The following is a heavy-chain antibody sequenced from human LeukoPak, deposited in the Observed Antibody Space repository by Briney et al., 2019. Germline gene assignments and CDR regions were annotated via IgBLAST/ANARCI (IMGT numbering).Heavy chain of an antibody. J-gene: IGHJ4*02. D-gene: IGHD6-19*01. CDR2: ISGSGGST. CDR3: AKDYYGSGPPGFGY. CDR1: GFPFSGYA. V-gene: IGHV3-23*01. Sequence: PGGSLGLSFAASGFPFSGYAMSWFRQAPGRGREWASAISGSGGSTYYADSVKGRFTISRDNSKNTLYLQMNSLRAEDTAVYYCAKDYYGSGPPGFGYWGQGTLVTVSS.